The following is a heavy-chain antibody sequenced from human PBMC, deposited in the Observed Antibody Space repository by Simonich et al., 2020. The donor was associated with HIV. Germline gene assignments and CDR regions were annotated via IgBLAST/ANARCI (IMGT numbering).Heavy chain of an antibody. CDR3: ARADESDSFWSGYYSYNGMDV. J-gene: IGHJ6*02. V-gene: IGHV4-34*01. CDR2: VNHSGST. Sequence: QVPLQQWGAGLLKPSETLSLTCAVYGWSLSIYRWSWIRQPPGTGLEWIGEVNHSGSTSYNPSLKSRVTISVYTSKNQFSRKLSSVTAADTAVYYGARADESDSFWSGYYSYNGMDVWGQGTTVTVS. D-gene: IGHD3-3*01. CDR1: GWSLSIYR.